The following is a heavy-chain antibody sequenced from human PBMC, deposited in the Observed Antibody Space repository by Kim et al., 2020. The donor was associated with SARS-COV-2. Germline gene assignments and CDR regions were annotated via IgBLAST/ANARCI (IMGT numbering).Heavy chain of an antibody. CDR3: ARGSGSYKTEDFDY. J-gene: IGHJ4*02. V-gene: IGHV3-7*01. D-gene: IGHD1-26*01. Sequence: VDSVKGRFTISRDNAKNSLYLQMNSLRAEDTAVYYCARGSGSYKTEDFDYWGQGTLVTVSS.